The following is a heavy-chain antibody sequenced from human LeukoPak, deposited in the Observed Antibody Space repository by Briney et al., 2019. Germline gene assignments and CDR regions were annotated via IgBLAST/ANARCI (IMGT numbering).Heavy chain of an antibody. CDR2: VYHSGRT. D-gene: IGHD3-10*01. CDR3: ARSDYYGSGHPFDY. J-gene: IGHJ4*02. V-gene: IGHV4-59*01. CDR1: GGSLSAYY. Sequence: SETVSLTCTVSGGSLSAYYWNWIRQTPGKGLEWIGYVYHSGRTYYNPSLKGRLTMSVDTSMNQFSLRLNSVTAADTAVYYCARSDYYGSGHPFDYWGQGTLVTVSS.